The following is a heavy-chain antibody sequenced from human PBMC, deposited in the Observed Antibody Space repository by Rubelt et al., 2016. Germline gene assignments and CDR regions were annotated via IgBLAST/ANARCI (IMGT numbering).Heavy chain of an antibody. V-gene: IGHV1-69*10. J-gene: IGHJ3*02. CDR3: ARDRLLDDSSGGDAFDI. D-gene: IGHD3-22*01. CDR1: GGTFSSYA. CDR2: IIPILGIA. Sequence: QVQLVQSGAEVKKPGSSVKVSCKASGGTFSSYAISWVRQAPGQGLEWMGGIIPILGIANYAQKFQGRGTITADKSTSTAYMELSSLRSEDTAVYYCARDRLLDDSSGGDAFDIWGQGTMVTVSS.